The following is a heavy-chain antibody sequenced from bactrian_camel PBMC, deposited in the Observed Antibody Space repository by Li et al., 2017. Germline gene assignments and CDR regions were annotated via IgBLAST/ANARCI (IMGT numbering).Heavy chain of an antibody. D-gene: IGHD6*01. V-gene: IGHV3S1*01. CDR3: AKDRGSLGGSWVELYLSLYEYNY. J-gene: IGHJ4*01. Sequence: VQLVESGGGSAQPGGSLRLSCAASGFTFSPYWMDWVRQAPGKGLGWVSTVNSGGSTTDYADSVKGRFTISRDNAKNTVYLQLNSLKTEDTAMYYCAKDRGSLGGSWVELYLSLYEYNYWGQGTQVTVS. CDR2: VNSGGSTT. CDR1: GFTFSPYW.